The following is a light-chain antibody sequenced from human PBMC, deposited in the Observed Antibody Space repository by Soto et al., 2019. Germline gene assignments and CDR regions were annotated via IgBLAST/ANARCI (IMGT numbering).Light chain of an antibody. V-gene: IGKV1-5*03. CDR3: QQYTGYPWT. CDR2: KAS. J-gene: IGKJ1*01. CDR1: QDLNNW. Sequence: DIQVTQSPSTLSASVGDRVTITCRASQDLNNWLAWFQQKPGKAPTLLIYKASALESGVPSRFSGSGSGTEFTLTISSLQPDDFSTYYCQQYTGYPWTFGQGTKVEI.